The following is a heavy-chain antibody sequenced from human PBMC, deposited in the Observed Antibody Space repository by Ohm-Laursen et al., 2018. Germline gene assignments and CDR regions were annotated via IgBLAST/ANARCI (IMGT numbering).Heavy chain of an antibody. J-gene: IGHJ4*02. CDR1: GFTFSSYA. CDR3: AKDLVWSGRAGYFDY. V-gene: IGHV3-23*01. CDR2: ISGSGGST. D-gene: IGHD3-3*01. Sequence: SLRLSCTASGFTFSSYAMSWVRQAPGKGLEWVSGISGSGGSTYYAESVKGRFTISRDNSKNTLYLQMNSLRAEDTAVYYCAKDLVWSGRAGYFDYWGQGTLVIVSS.